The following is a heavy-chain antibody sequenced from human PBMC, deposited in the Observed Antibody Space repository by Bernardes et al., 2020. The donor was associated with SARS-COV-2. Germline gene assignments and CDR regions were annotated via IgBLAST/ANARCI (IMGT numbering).Heavy chain of an antibody. V-gene: IGHV5-51*01. CDR2: IYPGDSET. Sequence: GESLKISCKTSGLSFSEAWIGWVRQMPGKGLEWMGIIYPGDSETDYSPSFQGRVTFSADKSTTTAYLHWSSLKASDTAMYFCAAAVRGLYFDYWGQGTLVTVSS. CDR1: GLSFSEAW. J-gene: IGHJ4*02. CDR3: AAAVRGLYFDY.